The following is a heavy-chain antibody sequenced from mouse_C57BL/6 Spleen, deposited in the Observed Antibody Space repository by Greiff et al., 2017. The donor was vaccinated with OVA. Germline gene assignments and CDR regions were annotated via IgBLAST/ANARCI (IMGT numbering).Heavy chain of an antibody. CDR1: GFTFSDYG. Sequence: DVKLVESGGGLVKPGGSLKLSCAASGFTFSDYGMHWVRQAPEKGLEWVAYISSGSSTIYYADTVQGRFTISRDNAKNTLFLQMTSLRSEDTAMYYCARGTVVATDAMDYWGKGTSVTVSS. J-gene: IGHJ4*01. CDR3: ARGTVVATDAMDY. V-gene: IGHV5-17*01. D-gene: IGHD1-1*01. CDR2: ISSGSSTI.